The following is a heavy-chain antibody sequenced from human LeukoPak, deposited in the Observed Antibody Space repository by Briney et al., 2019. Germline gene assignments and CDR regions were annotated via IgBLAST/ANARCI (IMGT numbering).Heavy chain of an antibody. CDR1: GGSISSYY. V-gene: IGHV4-39*01. D-gene: IGHD2-15*01. CDR2: IYYSGST. J-gene: IGHJ5*02. CDR3: ARLVARRWFDP. Sequence: SETLSLTCTVSGGSISSYYWGWIRQPPGKGLEWIGSIYYSGSTYYNPSLKSRVTISVDTSKNQFSLKLSSVTAADTAVYYCARLVARRWFDPWGQGTLVTVSS.